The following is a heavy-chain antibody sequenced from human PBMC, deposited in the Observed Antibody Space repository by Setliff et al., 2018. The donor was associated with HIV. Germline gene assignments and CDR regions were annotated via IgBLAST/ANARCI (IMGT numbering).Heavy chain of an antibody. CDR3: ARDRASSGYYARFDH. Sequence: PGGSLRLSCAASGFSFPNYAMSWVRQAPGKGLEWVSSISYDSRFIYHADSMKGRFTISRDNAKKLVYLQMNSLRAEDTAIYYCARDRASSGYYARFDHWGQGTLVTVSS. CDR1: GFSFPNYA. V-gene: IGHV3-21*01. CDR2: ISYDSRFI. D-gene: IGHD3-22*01. J-gene: IGHJ4*02.